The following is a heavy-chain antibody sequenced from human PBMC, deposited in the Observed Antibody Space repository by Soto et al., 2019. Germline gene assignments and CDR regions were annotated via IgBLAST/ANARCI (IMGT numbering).Heavy chain of an antibody. CDR3: ARITGRHLDY. CDR2: VDYSGTA. CDR1: SGSISVTDVF. V-gene: IGHV4-39*01. D-gene: IGHD1-20*01. J-gene: IGHJ4*02. Sequence: SETLSLTCTVSSGSISVTDVFWGWVRQPPGKGLEWIGNVDYSGTAYFSPSLATRVTFHVDTSKNQFSLTLYSVTAADTAVYYCARITGRHLDYWGQGSLVTVSS.